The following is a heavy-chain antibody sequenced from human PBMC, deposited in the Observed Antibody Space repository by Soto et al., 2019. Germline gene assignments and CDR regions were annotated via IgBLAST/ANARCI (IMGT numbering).Heavy chain of an antibody. CDR1: GGSFSGYY. CDR2: INHSGST. CDR3: AYGSGSYYIPDY. V-gene: IGHV4-34*01. Sequence: QVQLQQWGAGLLKPSETLSLTCAVYGGSFSGYYWSWIRQPPGKGLEWIGEINHSGSTNYNPSLKSRVTISVDTSKNQFSLKLSSVTAPDTAVYYFAYGSGSYYIPDYWGQGTLVTVSS. J-gene: IGHJ4*02. D-gene: IGHD3-10*01.